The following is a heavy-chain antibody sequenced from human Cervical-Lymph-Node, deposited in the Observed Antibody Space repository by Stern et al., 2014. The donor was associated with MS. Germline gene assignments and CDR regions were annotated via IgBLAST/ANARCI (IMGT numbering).Heavy chain of an antibody. J-gene: IGHJ4*02. V-gene: IGHV3-30-3*01. CDR2: ISYDGSNK. CDR3: ARNLPYSSSWGDY. Sequence: QVQLVESGGGVVQPGRSLRLSCAASGFTFSSYAMHWVRQAPGKGLEWVAVISYDGSNKYYADSVKGRFTISRDNSKSTLYLQMNSLRAEDTAVYYCARNLPYSSSWGDYWGQGTLVTVSS. CDR1: GFTFSSYA. D-gene: IGHD6-13*01.